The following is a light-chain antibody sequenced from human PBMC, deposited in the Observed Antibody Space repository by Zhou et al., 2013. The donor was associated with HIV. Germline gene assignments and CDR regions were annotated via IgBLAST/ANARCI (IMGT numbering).Light chain of an antibody. Sequence: DIQMTQSPSSLSASVGDRVIITCQASQDITNYLNWYQQKPGKAPKLLIYDASNLETGVPSRFSGSGSGTDFTFTISSLQPEDIATYYCQQYDNLPYTFGPGDRSWRSN. V-gene: IGKV1-33*01. CDR2: DAS. CDR3: QQYDNLPYT. J-gene: IGKJ2*01. CDR1: QDITNY.